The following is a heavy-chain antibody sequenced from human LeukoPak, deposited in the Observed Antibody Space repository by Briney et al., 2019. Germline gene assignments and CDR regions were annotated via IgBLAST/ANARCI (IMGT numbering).Heavy chain of an antibody. CDR1: GYAFTSYD. J-gene: IGHJ6*03. V-gene: IGHV1-8*01. Sequence: GASVKVSCKGSGYAFTSYDINWVRQATGQGLEWMGWMNPKSGNTGYAQKFQGRLTMPRNTSISTAYMELSSLRSEDTAVYYCARLGFSRPYYYYYMDVWGKGTTVTVSS. D-gene: IGHD1-26*01. CDR3: ARLGFSRPYYYYYMDV. CDR2: MNPKSGNT.